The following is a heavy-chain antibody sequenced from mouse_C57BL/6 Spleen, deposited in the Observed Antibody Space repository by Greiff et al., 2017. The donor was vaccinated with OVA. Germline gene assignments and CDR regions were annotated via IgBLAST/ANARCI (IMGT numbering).Heavy chain of an antibody. CDR2: IDPSDSYT. Sequence: QVQLQQPGAELVRPGTSVKLSCKASGYTFTSYWMHWVKQRPGQGLEWIGVIDPSDSYTNYNQKFKGKATLTVDTSSSTAYMQLRSLTSEDSAVYYCARLGDYYGSSYLDYWGQGTTLTVSS. CDR1: GYTFTSYW. D-gene: IGHD1-1*01. J-gene: IGHJ2*01. CDR3: ARLGDYYGSSYLDY. V-gene: IGHV1-59*01.